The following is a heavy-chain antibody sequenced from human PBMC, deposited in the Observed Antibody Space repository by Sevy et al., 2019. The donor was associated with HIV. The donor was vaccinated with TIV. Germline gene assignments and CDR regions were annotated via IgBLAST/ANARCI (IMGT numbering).Heavy chain of an antibody. CDR2: INDSGIT. D-gene: IGHD2-2*01. Sequence: SETLSLTCAVHGGSFSGYYWSWVRQPPGKGLEWIGEINDSGITNYNPSPKSRVTIAVDTSKKQYSLRLSSVTAADTAVYYCARSPPVVVVPGAPSWFDPWGQGTLVTVSS. J-gene: IGHJ5*02. CDR3: ARSPPVVVVPGAPSWFDP. CDR1: GGSFSGYY. V-gene: IGHV4-34*01.